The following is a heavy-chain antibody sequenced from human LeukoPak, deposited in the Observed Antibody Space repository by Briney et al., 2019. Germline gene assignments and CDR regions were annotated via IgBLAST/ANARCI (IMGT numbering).Heavy chain of an antibody. J-gene: IGHJ4*02. Sequence: ASVKVSCKASGYPFTSYGISWVRQAPGQGLEWMGWISTYNGNTNYAQKVQGRVTLTRDTSTSTAYTELRSLRPDDTAVYYCARGGVGGGYYLYYFDYWGQGTLVTVSS. CDR2: ISTYNGNT. CDR1: GYPFTSYG. V-gene: IGHV1-18*01. D-gene: IGHD3-22*01. CDR3: ARGGVGGGYYLYYFDY.